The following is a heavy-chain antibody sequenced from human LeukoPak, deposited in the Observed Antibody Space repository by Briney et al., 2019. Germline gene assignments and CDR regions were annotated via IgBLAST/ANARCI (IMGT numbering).Heavy chain of an antibody. CDR3: AKGKYSSGGVPDY. J-gene: IGHJ4*02. CDR2: ISGGGEST. CDR1: EFTFSSHA. Sequence: GGSLRLSCVASEFTFSSHAMNWVRQAQGKGLEWVSSISGGGESTYYADSVKGRFTVSRDNSKNTLYLQINSLRGEDTAVYYCAKGKYSSGGVPDYWGQGTLVTVSS. D-gene: IGHD6-19*01. V-gene: IGHV3-23*01.